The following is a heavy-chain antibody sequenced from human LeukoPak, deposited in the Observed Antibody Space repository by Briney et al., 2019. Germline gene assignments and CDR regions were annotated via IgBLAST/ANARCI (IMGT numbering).Heavy chain of an antibody. CDR3: ARDLGGRGETIFDY. CDR2: INPNSGGT. CDR1: GYTFTGYY. J-gene: IGHJ4*02. V-gene: IGHV1-2*02. D-gene: IGHD3-10*01. Sequence: ASVTVTCKASGYTFTGYYMHWVRQAPGQGLEWMGWINPNSGGTNYAQKFQGRVTMTRDTSISTAYMELSRLRSDDTAVYYCARDLGGRGETIFDYGGQGTLVTVSS.